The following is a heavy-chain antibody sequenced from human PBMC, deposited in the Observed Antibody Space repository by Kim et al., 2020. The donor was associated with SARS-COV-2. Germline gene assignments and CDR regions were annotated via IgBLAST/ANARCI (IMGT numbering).Heavy chain of an antibody. Sequence: GGSLRLSCVVSGFTFSSYEMNWVRQAPGKGLEWVSYIGGSGSPIYYTDSVKGRFTISRDNAKNSLYLQMSSLRAEDTGVYYCMTSRGVRGSGGRGTRVTVSS. V-gene: IGHV3-48*03. D-gene: IGHD3-10*01. J-gene: IGHJ4*02. CDR3: MTSRGVRGS. CDR1: GFTFSSYE. CDR2: IGGSGSPI.